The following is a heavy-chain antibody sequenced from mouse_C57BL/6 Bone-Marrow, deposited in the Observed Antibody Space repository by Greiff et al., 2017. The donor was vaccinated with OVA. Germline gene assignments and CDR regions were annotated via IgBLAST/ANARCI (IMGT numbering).Heavy chain of an antibody. V-gene: IGHV5-9-1*02. D-gene: IGHD1-1*01. CDR2: ISSGGDYI. CDR3: TREPAYYYGSSYGDFDY. J-gene: IGHJ2*01. CDR1: GFTFSSYA. Sequence: DVKLVESGEGLVKPGGSLKLSCAASGFTFSSYAMSWVRQTPEKRLEWVAYISSGGDYIYYADTVKGRFTISRDNARNTLYLQMSSLKSEDTAMYYCTREPAYYYGSSYGDFDYWGQGTTLTVSS.